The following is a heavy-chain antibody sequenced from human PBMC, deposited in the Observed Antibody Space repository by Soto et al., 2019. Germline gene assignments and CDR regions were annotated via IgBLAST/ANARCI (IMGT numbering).Heavy chain of an antibody. Sequence: GGSLRLSCAASGFTFSSYWMHWVRQAPGKGLVWVSRINSDGSSTSYADSVKGRFTISRDNAKNTLYLQMNSLRAEDTAVYYCARIEPRGQWQETGHWGQGTLVTVSS. CDR3: ARIEPRGQWQETGH. J-gene: IGHJ1*01. CDR1: GFTFSSYW. CDR2: INSDGSST. D-gene: IGHD6-19*01. V-gene: IGHV3-74*01.